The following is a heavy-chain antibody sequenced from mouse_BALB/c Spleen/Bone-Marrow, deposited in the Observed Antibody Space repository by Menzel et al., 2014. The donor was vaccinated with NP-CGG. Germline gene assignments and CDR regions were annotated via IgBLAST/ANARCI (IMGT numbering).Heavy chain of an antibody. CDR3: SRGRRDALDY. V-gene: IGHV1S81*02. Sequence: ESGAELVKPGASVKLSCKASGYTFTSYYMYWVKQRPGQGLEWFGEINPSNGGTNFNEKFKNKATLTVDKSSSTAYMQLSSLTSEDSAVYYCSRGRRDALDYWGQGTSVPVSS. CDR2: INPSNGGT. J-gene: IGHJ4*01. CDR1: GYTFTSYY.